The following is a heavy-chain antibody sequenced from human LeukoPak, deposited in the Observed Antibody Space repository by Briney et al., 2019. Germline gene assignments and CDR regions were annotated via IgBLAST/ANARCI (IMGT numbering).Heavy chain of an antibody. J-gene: IGHJ6*02. Sequence: PGGSLRLSCAASGFTFSSYGMHWVRQAPGKGLEWVAVIWYDGSNKYYADSVKGRFTISRDNSKNTLYLQMNSLRAEDTAVYYCARDYCSGGAAGCYYYGMDVWGQGTTVTVSS. D-gene: IGHD2-15*01. V-gene: IGHV3-33*01. CDR2: IWYDGSNK. CDR3: ARDYCSGGAAGCYYYGMDV. CDR1: GFTFSSYG.